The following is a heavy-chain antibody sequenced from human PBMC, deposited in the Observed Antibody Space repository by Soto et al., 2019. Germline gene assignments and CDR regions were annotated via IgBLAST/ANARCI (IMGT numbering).Heavy chain of an antibody. CDR2: INVGNGNT. D-gene: IGHD3-16*01. CDR3: ARSEETYTDGLADMDLYYYYLGMDV. CDR1: GYRFSSYA. Sequence: ASVKVSCKASGYRFSSYAIQWVRQAPGQRLEWMGWINVGNGNTKYSQKFQDRVTIIRDTSANTAYMEVSSLRSEDTAVYYCARSEETYTDGLADMDLYYYYLGMDVLGQGTTLTVSS. V-gene: IGHV1-3*01. J-gene: IGHJ6*02.